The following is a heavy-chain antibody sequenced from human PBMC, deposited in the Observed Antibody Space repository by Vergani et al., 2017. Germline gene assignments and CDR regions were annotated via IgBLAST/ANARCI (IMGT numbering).Heavy chain of an antibody. J-gene: IGHJ5*02. V-gene: IGHV4-59*01. Sequence: QVQLQESGPGLVKPSETLSLTCTVSGGSISSYYWSWIRQPPGKGLEWIGYIYYSGSTNYNPSLKSRVTISVDTSISTAYMELSRLRSDDTAVYYCARVGDCSSTSRKNWFDPWGQGTLVTVSS. CDR3: ARVGDCSSTSRKNWFDP. D-gene: IGHD2-2*01. CDR2: IYYSGST. CDR1: GGSISSYY.